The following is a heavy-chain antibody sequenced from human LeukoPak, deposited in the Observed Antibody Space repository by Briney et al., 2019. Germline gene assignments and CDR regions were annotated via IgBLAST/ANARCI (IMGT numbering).Heavy chain of an antibody. D-gene: IGHD5-18*01. V-gene: IGHV3-23*01. CDR3: AKRIQSAMAMGY. J-gene: IGHJ4*02. CDR2: ISGSGGST. Sequence: GSLRPSFAASGFTFSNYALSWVRQAPGKGLGGVSDISGSGGSTYYADSVKGRFTISRDNSKNTMYLQMNSLRAEDTAVYYCAKRIQSAMAMGYWGQGTLVTVSS. CDR1: GFTFSNYA.